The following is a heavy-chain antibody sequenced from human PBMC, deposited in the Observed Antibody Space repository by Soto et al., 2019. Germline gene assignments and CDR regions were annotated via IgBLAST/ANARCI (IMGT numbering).Heavy chain of an antibody. V-gene: IGHV3-23*01. CDR1: GFTFSSYA. J-gene: IGHJ3*02. CDR3: AKVSWVIYAFDI. Sequence: GGSLRLSCAASGFTFSSYAMSWVRQAPGKGPEWVSAISGSGGSTYYADSVKGRFTISRDNSKNTLYLQMNSLRAEDTAVYYCAKVSWVIYAFDIWGQGTMVTVS. D-gene: IGHD6-13*01. CDR2: ISGSGGST.